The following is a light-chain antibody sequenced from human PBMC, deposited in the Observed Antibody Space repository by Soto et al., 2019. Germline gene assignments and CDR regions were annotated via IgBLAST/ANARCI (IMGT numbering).Light chain of an antibody. J-gene: IGLJ3*02. Sequence: QSALTQPPSASGSPGQSVAISCTGTASDIGGYTFVSWYQQHPGKAPKLLIYDVNKRPSGVPDRFSGSKSGNTASLTVSGLQAEDEADYYCSSFASSNTWVFGGGTKLTVL. CDR2: DVN. CDR1: ASDIGGYTF. CDR3: SSFASSNTWV. V-gene: IGLV2-8*01.